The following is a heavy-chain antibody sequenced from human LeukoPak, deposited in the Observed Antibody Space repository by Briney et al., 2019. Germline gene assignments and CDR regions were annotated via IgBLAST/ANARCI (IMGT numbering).Heavy chain of an antibody. Sequence: SQTLSLTCTVSGGSISSGSYYWSWIRQPAGKGLEWIGRIYTSGSTNYNPSLKSRVTISVDTSKNQFSLKLSSVTAADTAVYYCARGYSSGWYSGDAFDIWGQGTMVTVSS. J-gene: IGHJ3*02. CDR1: GGSISSGSYY. CDR2: IYTSGST. V-gene: IGHV4-61*02. D-gene: IGHD6-19*01. CDR3: ARGYSSGWYSGDAFDI.